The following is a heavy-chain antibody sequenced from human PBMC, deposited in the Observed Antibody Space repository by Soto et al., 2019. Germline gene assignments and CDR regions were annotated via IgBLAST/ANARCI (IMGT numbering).Heavy chain of an antibody. Sequence: QVQLVQSGAEVKKPGASVKVSCKASGYTFTSYGISWVRQAPGQGLEWMGGISAYNGNTNYPQKLQGRVTMTTDTSTSTDYMERRSRRSDDTAVYYCARDLKGLIVVFGTEFDYWGQGTLVTVSS. D-gene: IGHD3-22*01. CDR1: GYTFTSYG. CDR3: ARDLKGLIVVFGTEFDY. CDR2: ISAYNGNT. J-gene: IGHJ4*02. V-gene: IGHV1-18*01.